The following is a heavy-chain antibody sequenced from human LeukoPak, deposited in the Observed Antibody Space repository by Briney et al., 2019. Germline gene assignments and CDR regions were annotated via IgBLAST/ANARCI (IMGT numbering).Heavy chain of an antibody. CDR1: GYSFTSYW. D-gene: IGHD6-13*01. J-gene: IGHJ6*02. V-gene: IGHV5-51*01. CDR3: ARQERYSSSWHSQSTYYGMDV. CDR2: IYPGDSDT. Sequence: GESLKISCKGSGYSFTSYWIGWVRQMPGKGLEWMGIIYPGDSDTRYSPSFQGQVTISADKSISTAYLQWSSLKASDTAMYYCARQERYSSSWHSQSTYYGMDVWGPGTTVTVSS.